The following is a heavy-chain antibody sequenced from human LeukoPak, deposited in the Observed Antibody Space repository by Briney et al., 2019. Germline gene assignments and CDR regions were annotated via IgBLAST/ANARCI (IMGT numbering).Heavy chain of an antibody. D-gene: IGHD6-19*01. J-gene: IGHJ5*02. CDR3: ARGLAVAGSSWFDP. CDR1: GFTFSSYE. Sequence: GGSLRLSCAASGFTFSSYEMNWVRQAPGKGLEGVSYISSSGSTIYYADSVKGRFTISRDNAKNTLYLQLDSLRAEDTAVYYCARGLAVAGSSWFDPWGQGTLVSVSS. CDR2: ISSSGSTI. V-gene: IGHV3-48*03.